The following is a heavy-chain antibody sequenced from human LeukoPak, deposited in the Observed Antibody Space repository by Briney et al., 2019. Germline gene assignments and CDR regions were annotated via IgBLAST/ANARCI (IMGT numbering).Heavy chain of an antibody. D-gene: IGHD3-3*01. CDR3: ARYSDYDFWSGYLDWFDP. CDR1: GGSISSYY. Sequence: SETLSLTCTVSGGSISSYYWSWIRQPPGKGLEWIGYIYYSGSTNYNPSLKSRVTISVDTSKNQFSLKLSSVTAADTAVYYCARYSDYDFWSGYLDWFDPWGQGTLVTVSS. CDR2: IYYSGST. V-gene: IGHV4-59*12. J-gene: IGHJ5*02.